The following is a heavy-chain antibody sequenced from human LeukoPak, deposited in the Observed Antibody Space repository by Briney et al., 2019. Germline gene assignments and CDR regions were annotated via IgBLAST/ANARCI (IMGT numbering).Heavy chain of an antibody. CDR1: GGSISSYY. J-gene: IGHJ4*02. D-gene: IGHD3-22*01. V-gene: IGHV4-59*01. CDR2: IYYSGST. Sequence: SETLSLTCTVSGGSISSYYWSWIRQPPGKGLEWIGYIYYSGSTNYNPSLKSRVTISVDTSKNQFSLKLSSVTAADTAVYYCARGSYYYDSSGIMRGPFDYWGQGTLVTVSS. CDR3: ARGSYYYDSSGIMRGPFDY.